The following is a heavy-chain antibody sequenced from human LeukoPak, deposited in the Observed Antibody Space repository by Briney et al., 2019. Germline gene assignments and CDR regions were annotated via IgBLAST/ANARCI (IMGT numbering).Heavy chain of an antibody. CDR2: VNPKTGGT. Sequence: ASVQVSCKAFGYSFTGYHLHWVRQAPRQGLEWMGWVNPKTGGTNYARKFQGRVTMTRDTSINTVNMELSRLTSDDTAVYYCAREFSSKLEWLAYVTGDDTFDVWGQGTMIAV. V-gene: IGHV1-2*02. CDR3: AREFSSKLEWLAYVTGDDTFDV. CDR1: GYSFTGYH. J-gene: IGHJ3*01. D-gene: IGHD3-3*01.